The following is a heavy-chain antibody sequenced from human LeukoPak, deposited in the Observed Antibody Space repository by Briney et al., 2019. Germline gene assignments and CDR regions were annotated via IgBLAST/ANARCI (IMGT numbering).Heavy chain of an antibody. D-gene: IGHD4-23*01. Sequence: PSETLSLTCTVSGGSISSYYWSWIRQPPGKGLEWIGYIYYSGSTNYNPSLKSRVTISVDTSKNQFFLKLSSVTAADTAVYYCARSYGGARPLDYWGQGTLVTVSS. J-gene: IGHJ4*01. CDR1: GGSISSYY. V-gene: IGHV4-59*01. CDR2: IYYSGST. CDR3: ARSYGGARPLDY.